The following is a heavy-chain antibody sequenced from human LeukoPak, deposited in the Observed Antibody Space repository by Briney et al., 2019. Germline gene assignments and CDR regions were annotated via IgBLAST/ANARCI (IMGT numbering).Heavy chain of an antibody. CDR1: GFTFSSYG. D-gene: IGHD4-23*01. CDR2: IWYDGSNK. CDR3: ARDTPQGNLDY. V-gene: IGHV3-33*08. J-gene: IGHJ4*02. Sequence: GGSLRLSCAVSGFTFSSYGMHWVRQAPGKGLEWVAVIWYDGSNKYYADSVKGRFTISRDNSKNTLYLQMNSLRAEDTAVYYCARDTPQGNLDYWGQGTLVTVSS.